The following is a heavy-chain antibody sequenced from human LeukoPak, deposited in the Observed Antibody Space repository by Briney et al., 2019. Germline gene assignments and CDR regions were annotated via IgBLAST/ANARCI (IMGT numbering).Heavy chain of an antibody. D-gene: IGHD3-3*01. Sequence: SETLSLTCTVSGGSISSSSYYWGWIRQPPGKGLEWIGSIYYSGSTYYNPSLKSRVTISVDTSKNQFSLKLSSVTAADTAVYYCARGGYYDFWSGYYYFDYWGQGTLVTVSS. J-gene: IGHJ4*02. CDR3: ARGGYYDFWSGYYYFDY. V-gene: IGHV4-39*07. CDR2: IYYSGST. CDR1: GGSISSSSYY.